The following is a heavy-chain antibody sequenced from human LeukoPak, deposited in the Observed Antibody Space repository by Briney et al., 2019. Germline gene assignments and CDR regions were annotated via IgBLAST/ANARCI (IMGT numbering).Heavy chain of an antibody. CDR1: GXTFNSYG. V-gene: IGHV3-23*01. D-gene: IGHD1-14*01. CDR2: ISGSGGST. Sequence: GGSLRLSCAASGXTFNSYGMSWVRQAPGKGLEWVSGISGSGGSTYYADSVKGRFTISRDNSKNTLYLQMNSLRVEDTAVYYCAKGHSAHGTGFDCWGQGTLVAVSS. CDR3: AKGHSAHGTGFDC. J-gene: IGHJ4*02.